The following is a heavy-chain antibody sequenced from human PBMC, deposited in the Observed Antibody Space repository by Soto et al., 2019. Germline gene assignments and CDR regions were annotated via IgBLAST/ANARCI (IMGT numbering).Heavy chain of an antibody. D-gene: IGHD2-15*01. Sequence: QVQLVQSGAEVKKPGASVKVSCKASGYTFTSYGISWVRQAPGQGLEWMGWISAYNGNTNYAQKLQGRVPMTTDTSTSTAYMELRSLRSDATAVYYCARVCSGGSCYSGGWFDPWGQGTLVTVSS. V-gene: IGHV1-18*01. CDR1: GYTFTSYG. CDR2: ISAYNGNT. J-gene: IGHJ5*02. CDR3: ARVCSGGSCYSGGWFDP.